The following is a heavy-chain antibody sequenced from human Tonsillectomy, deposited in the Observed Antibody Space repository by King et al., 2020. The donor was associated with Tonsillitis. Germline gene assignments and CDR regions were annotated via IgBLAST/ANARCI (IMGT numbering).Heavy chain of an antibody. V-gene: IGHV3-66*01. Sequence: VQLVESGGGLVQPGGSLRLSCGASGFTVSSNYMSWVRQAPGKGLEWVSVFYPGGGPRYYADSVKGRFTISRDDSKNMLYLQMNSLRAEDTAVYYCVRGAAGFQYFQFWGQGTLVTVSS. J-gene: IGHJ1*01. CDR1: GFTVSSNY. D-gene: IGHD2/OR15-2a*01. CDR3: VRGAAGFQYFQF. CDR2: FYPGGGPR.